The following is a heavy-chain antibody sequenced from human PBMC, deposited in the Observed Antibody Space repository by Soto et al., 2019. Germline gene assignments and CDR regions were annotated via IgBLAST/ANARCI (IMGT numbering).Heavy chain of an antibody. CDR3: TTVEYSSPSDAFDI. CDR2: IKSKTDGGTT. CDR1: GFTFSNAW. D-gene: IGHD6-6*01. V-gene: IGHV3-15*01. Sequence: GGSLRLSCAASGFTFSNAWMSWVRQAPGKGLEWVGRIKSKTDGGTTDYAAPVKGRFTISRDDSKNTLYLQMNSLKTEDTAVYYCTTVEYSSPSDAFDIWGQGTMVTVSS. J-gene: IGHJ3*02.